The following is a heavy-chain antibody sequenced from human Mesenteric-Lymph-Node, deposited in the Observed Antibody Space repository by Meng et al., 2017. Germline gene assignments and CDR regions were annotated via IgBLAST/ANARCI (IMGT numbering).Heavy chain of an antibody. CDR2: ISSSSSYI. J-gene: IGHJ4*02. Sequence: GESLKISCAASGFIVSSNYMRWVRQAPGKGLEWVSSISSSSSYIYYADSVKGRFTISRDNPKNTLFLHMNSLRAEDTAIYYCATLTIYYDSSGPVDYWGQGTLVTVSS. D-gene: IGHD3-22*01. CDR1: GFIVSSNY. CDR3: ATLTIYYDSSGPVDY. V-gene: IGHV3-21*04.